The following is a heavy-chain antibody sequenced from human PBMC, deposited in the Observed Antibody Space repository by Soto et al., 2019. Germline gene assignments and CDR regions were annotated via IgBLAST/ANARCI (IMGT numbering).Heavy chain of an antibody. V-gene: IGHV3-30*18. CDR1: GFTFSSYG. Sequence: QVQLVESGGGVVQPGRSLRLSCAASGFTFSSYGMHWVRQAPGKGLEWVAVISYDGSNKYYADSVKGRFTISRDNSKNTLYLQMNSLRAEDTAVYYCAKDCPMTTVTSWYFDLWGRGTLVTVSS. CDR2: ISYDGSNK. CDR3: AKDCPMTTVTSWYFDL. D-gene: IGHD4-17*01. J-gene: IGHJ2*01.